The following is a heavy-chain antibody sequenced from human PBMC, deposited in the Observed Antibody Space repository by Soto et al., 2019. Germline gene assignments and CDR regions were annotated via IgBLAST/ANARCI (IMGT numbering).Heavy chain of an antibody. V-gene: IGHV4-34*01. CDR3: ARGGVFLLGSNVDY. CDR1: GGSFSGYY. J-gene: IGHJ4*02. Sequence: PSETLSLTCAVYGGSFSGYYWSWIRQPPGKGLEWIGEINHSGSTNYNPSLKSRVTISVDTSKNQFSLKLSSVTAADTAVYYCARGGVFLLGSNVDYWGQGTLVTVS. CDR2: INHSGST. D-gene: IGHD3-9*01.